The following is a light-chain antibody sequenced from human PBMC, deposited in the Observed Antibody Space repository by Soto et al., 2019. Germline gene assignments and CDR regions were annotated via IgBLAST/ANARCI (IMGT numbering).Light chain of an antibody. CDR2: DVS. CDR1: SSDVGGYNY. V-gene: IGLV2-11*01. CDR3: CSYVGSFTGV. Sequence: QSALTQPASMSGSPGRSITISCTGTSSDVGGYNYVSWYQQHPGKAPKLMIYDVSQRPSGVPDRFSGTKSGNTASLTISGLQAEDEADYYCCSYVGSFTGVFGGGTKLTVL. J-gene: IGLJ2*01.